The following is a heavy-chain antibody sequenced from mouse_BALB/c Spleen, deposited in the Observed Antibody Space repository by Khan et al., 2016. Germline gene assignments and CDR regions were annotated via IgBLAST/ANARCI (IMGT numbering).Heavy chain of an antibody. CDR1: GYTFTDYA. V-gene: IGHV1S137*01. J-gene: IGHJ2*01. D-gene: IGHD1-1*01. CDR3: ARGATVVVYY. Sequence: QVQLQQSGAELVRPGVSVKISCKGSGYTFTDYAMHWVKQSHAKSLEWIGVISTYYGDASYNQKFKGMATMTVDKSSSTAYMELARLTSEDSSSYYCARGATVVVYYWGQGTTLTGSA. CDR2: ISTYYGDA.